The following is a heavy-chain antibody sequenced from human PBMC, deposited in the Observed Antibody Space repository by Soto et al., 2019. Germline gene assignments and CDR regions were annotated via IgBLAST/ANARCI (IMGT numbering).Heavy chain of an antibody. Sequence: QVQLVQSGAEVKKPGSPLTVSCKASGYSFSTYAINWLRQAPGQGLEWLGGIIPVVGRANYEQKFQGRVTITAAESTSTADMELNSLRSEDTALYDCARTLAVLSGWYDLGYWGQGTLVTVSS. J-gene: IGHJ4*02. CDR2: IIPVVGRA. D-gene: IGHD6-19*01. CDR3: ARTLAVLSGWYDLGY. CDR1: GYSFSTYA. V-gene: IGHV1-69*01.